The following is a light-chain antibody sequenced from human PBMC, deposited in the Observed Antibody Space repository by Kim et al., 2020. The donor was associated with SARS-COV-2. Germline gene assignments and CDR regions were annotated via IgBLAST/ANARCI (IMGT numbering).Light chain of an antibody. CDR2: GKN. CDR3: NSRDRNDNVL. Sequence: SSELTQDPAVSVALGQTVRITCQGDSLRSYYATWYQQKPGQAPLVVIYGKNNRPSGIPDRFSGSSSGNSPSLTITGTPAVDAADYYCNSRDRNDNVLFGG. J-gene: IGLJ2*01. V-gene: IGLV3-19*01. CDR1: SLRSYY.